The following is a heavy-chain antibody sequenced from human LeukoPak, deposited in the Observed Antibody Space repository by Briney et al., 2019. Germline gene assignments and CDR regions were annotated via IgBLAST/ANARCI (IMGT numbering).Heavy chain of an antibody. D-gene: IGHD2-2*01. V-gene: IGHV4-34*08. CDR1: GFTFSSYA. CDR2: INHSGST. J-gene: IGHJ5*02. Sequence: GSLRLSCAASGFTFSSYAMSWVRQAPGKGLEWIGEINHSGSTNYNPSLKSRVTISVDTSKNQFSLKLTSVTAADTAVYYCASRDCSSTSCHEGYNWFDPWGQGILVSVSS. CDR3: ASRDCSSTSCHEGYNWFDP.